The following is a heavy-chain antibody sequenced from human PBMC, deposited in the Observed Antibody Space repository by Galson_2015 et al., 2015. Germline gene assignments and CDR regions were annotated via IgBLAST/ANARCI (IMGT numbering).Heavy chain of an antibody. J-gene: IGHJ1*01. CDR3: ARDPYGDVPYLQY. CDR1: GYTFIDYY. D-gene: IGHD4-17*01. V-gene: IGHV1-2*06. CDR2: INPNGGGT. Sequence: SVKVSCKASGYTFIDYYVHWVRQAPGQGLEWMGRINPNGGGTIYAQKFQGRVTMTRDTSISTAYMELSRLTSDDTAVYYCARDPYGDVPYLQYWGQATLVTVSS.